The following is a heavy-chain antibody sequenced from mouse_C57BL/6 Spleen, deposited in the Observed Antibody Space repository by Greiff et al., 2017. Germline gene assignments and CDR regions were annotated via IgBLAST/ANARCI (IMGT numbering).Heavy chain of an antibody. CDR2: INPSNGGT. Sequence: QVQLQQPGSELVKPGASVKLSCKASGYTFTSYWMHWVKQRPGQGLEWIGNINPSNGGTNYNEKFKSKATLTVDKSSSTAYMPLSRLTSEDSAVYDGARSLDCYGSSYGFDYWGQGTTLSVSS. V-gene: IGHV1-53*01. CDR3: ARSLDCYGSSYGFDY. J-gene: IGHJ2*01. CDR1: GYTFTSYW. D-gene: IGHD1-1*01.